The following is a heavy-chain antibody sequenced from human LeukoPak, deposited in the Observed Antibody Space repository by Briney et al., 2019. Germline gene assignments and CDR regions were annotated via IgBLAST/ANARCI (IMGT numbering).Heavy chain of an antibody. D-gene: IGHD3-22*01. CDR2: IYYSGCT. Sequence: PSETLSLTCTVPGGSISSSSYYCGWIRQPPGKWLEWIGSIYYSGCTYFNPSLKSRVTISVDTSKNQFSLKLSPVTAADTAVYYCAIQYYYDSSGYALRRGSLDYWGQGTLVTVSS. CDR3: AIQYYYDSSGYALRRGSLDY. CDR1: GGSISSSSYY. V-gene: IGHV4-39*01. J-gene: IGHJ4*02.